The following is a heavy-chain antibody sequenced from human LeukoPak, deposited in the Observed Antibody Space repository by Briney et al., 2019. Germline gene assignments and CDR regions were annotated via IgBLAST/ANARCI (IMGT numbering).Heavy chain of an antibody. CDR2: IGGNT. J-gene: IGHJ6*02. D-gene: IGHD5-18*01. CDR1: GFTFSSYA. Sequence: GGSLRLSCAASGFTFSSYAMTWVRQAPGKGLEWVSSIGGNTYYTDSVKGRFTISRDNSKNTLYLQMDSLRAGDTALYYCAKEGGARYGYGMDVWGQGTTVTVSS. V-gene: IGHV3-23*01. CDR3: AKEGGARYGYGMDV.